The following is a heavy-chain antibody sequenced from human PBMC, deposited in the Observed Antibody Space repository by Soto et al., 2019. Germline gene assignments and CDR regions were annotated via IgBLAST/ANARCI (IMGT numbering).Heavy chain of an antibody. CDR1: GFTFSSYS. V-gene: IGHV3-48*02. Sequence: PGGSLRLSCAASGFTFSSYSMNWVRQAPGKGLEWVSYIGSSSSTIYYADSVKGRFTISRDNAKNSLYLQMNSLRDEDTAVYYCARIQYCSSTSCPLGVWGQGXTVTVYS. J-gene: IGHJ6*02. CDR3: ARIQYCSSTSCPLGV. D-gene: IGHD2-2*01. CDR2: IGSSSSTI.